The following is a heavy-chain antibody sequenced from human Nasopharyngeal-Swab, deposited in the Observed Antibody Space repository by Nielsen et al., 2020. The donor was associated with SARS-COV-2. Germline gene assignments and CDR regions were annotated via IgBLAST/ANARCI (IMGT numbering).Heavy chain of an antibody. Sequence: GESLKISCTTSGFTFSSYAMNWVRQAPGKGLEWVGFIRSKAYGGTTEYAASVKGRFTISRDDSKSIAYLQMNSLKTEDTAVYYCTILWFGESANYGMDVWGQGTTVTVSS. D-gene: IGHD3-10*01. J-gene: IGHJ6*02. CDR2: IRSKAYGGTT. V-gene: IGHV3-49*04. CDR1: GFTFSSYA. CDR3: TILWFGESANYGMDV.